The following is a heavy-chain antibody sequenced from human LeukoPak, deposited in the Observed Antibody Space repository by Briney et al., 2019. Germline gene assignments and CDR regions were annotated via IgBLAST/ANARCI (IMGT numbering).Heavy chain of an antibody. J-gene: IGHJ2*01. CDR1: GGSFSGYY. Sequence: SETLSLTCAVYGGSFSGYYWSWIRQPPGKGLEWIGEINHSGSTNYNPSLKSRVTISVDTSKNQFSLKPSSVTAADTAVYYCATPKLRWYFDLWGRGTLVTVSS. CDR3: ATPKLRWYFDL. CDR2: INHSGST. D-gene: IGHD2-15*01. V-gene: IGHV4-34*01.